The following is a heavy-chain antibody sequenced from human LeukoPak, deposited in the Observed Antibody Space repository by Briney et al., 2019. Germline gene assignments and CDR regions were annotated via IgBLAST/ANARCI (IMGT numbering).Heavy chain of an antibody. CDR3: ARSAGGVTISGVIPQFDYYYYYYMDV. CDR1: GGTFSSYA. J-gene: IGHJ6*03. D-gene: IGHD3-3*01. V-gene: IGHV1-69*01. CDR2: IIPILGPA. Sequence: SVKVSCKASGGTFSSYAISWVRQAPGQGLEWMGGIIPILGPANYAQKLQGRVTITADESTSTAYMELSSLRSDDTAVYYCARSAGGVTISGVIPQFDYYYYYYMDVWGKGTTVTVSS.